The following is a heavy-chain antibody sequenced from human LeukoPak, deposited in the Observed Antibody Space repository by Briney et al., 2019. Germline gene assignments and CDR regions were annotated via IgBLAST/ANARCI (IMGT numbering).Heavy chain of an antibody. CDR1: GYTFTYRY. D-gene: IGHD1-26*01. V-gene: IGHV1-45*02. Sequence: GASVKVSCKASGYTFTYRYLHWVRQAPGQALEWMGWITPFNGNTNYAQKFQDRVTITRDRSMSTAYMELSSLRSDDTAVYYCARGQWVDILYYFDYWGQGTLVTVSS. J-gene: IGHJ4*02. CDR2: ITPFNGNT. CDR3: ARGQWVDILYYFDY.